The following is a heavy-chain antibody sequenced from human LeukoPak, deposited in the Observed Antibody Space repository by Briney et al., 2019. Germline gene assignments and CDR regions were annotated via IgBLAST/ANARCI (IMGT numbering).Heavy chain of an antibody. V-gene: IGHV3-30*02. CDR3: GKTYYDFWSSYYPQDY. Sequence: GGSLRLSCAASGFTFSSYGMHWVRQAPGKGLEWVAFIRYDGSNKYYADSVKGRFTISRDNSKNALYLQMNSLGAEDTAVYYCGKTYYDFWSSYYPQDYWGQGTLVTVSS. J-gene: IGHJ4*02. D-gene: IGHD3-3*01. CDR1: GFTFSSYG. CDR2: IRYDGSNK.